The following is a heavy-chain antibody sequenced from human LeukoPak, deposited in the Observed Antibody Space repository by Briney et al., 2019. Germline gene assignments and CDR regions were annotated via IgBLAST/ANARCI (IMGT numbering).Heavy chain of an antibody. CDR2: IYYSGST. J-gene: IGHJ4*02. CDR1: GGSVSSYY. CDR3: ARHSSLGHFDF. Sequence: TSETLSLTCTVSGGSVSSYYWSWIRQPPGKGLEWLGYIYYSGSTNYNPSLESRVTISVDSSKNQFSLTLSSLTAADTAVYYCARHSSLGHFDFWDQGTLVTVSS. V-gene: IGHV4-59*08.